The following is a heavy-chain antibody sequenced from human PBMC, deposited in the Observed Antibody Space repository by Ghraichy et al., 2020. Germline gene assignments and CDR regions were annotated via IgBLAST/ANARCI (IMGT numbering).Heavy chain of an antibody. Sequence: GGSLRLSCAASGFTFSGYAMSWVRQAPGKGLEWVSGIGGSGGTTYYADSVKGQFSISRDNSENTLYLQMNSLRVEDTAVYYCAKGDPYDFWSGYSSYGMDVWGQGTTVTVSS. CDR2: IGGSGGTT. J-gene: IGHJ6*02. CDR1: GFTFSGYA. D-gene: IGHD3-3*01. CDR3: AKGDPYDFWSGYSSYGMDV. V-gene: IGHV3-23*01.